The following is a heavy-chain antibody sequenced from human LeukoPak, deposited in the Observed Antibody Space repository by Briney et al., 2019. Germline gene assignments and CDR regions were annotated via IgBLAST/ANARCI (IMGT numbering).Heavy chain of an antibody. D-gene: IGHD3-10*01. J-gene: IGHJ3*02. CDR3: AKGMIRGPYDAFDI. Sequence: GGSLRLSCAASGFTFSTYAMSWVRQAPGKGLEWVSALTNSGGSGGVTYYADSVKGRFTISRENSKNTLYLQMNSLRAEDTAVYYCAKGMIRGPYDAFDIWGQGTMVTVSS. V-gene: IGHV3-23*01. CDR2: LTNSGGSGGVT. CDR1: GFTFSTYA.